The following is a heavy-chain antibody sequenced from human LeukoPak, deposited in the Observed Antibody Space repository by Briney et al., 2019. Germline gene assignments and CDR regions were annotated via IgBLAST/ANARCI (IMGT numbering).Heavy chain of an antibody. V-gene: IGHV1-69*13. D-gene: IGHD3-10*01. CDR3: AREYGSGSYY. Sequence: GASVKASCRASGGTFSSYAISWVRQAPGQGLEWMGGIIPIFGTANYAQKFQGRVTITADESTSTAYMELSSLRSEDTAVYYCAREYGSGSYYWGQGTLVTVSS. J-gene: IGHJ4*02. CDR1: GGTFSSYA. CDR2: IIPIFGTA.